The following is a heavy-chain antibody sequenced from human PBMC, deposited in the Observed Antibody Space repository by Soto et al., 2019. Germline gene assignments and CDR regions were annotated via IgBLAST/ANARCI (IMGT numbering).Heavy chain of an antibody. V-gene: IGHV4-39*01. CDR2: IYYSGST. D-gene: IGHD6-13*01. CDR3: ASRGSSSWCGY. J-gene: IGHJ4*02. CDR1: GGSISSSSYY. Sequence: QLQLQESGPGLVKPSETLSLTCTVSGGSISSSSYYWGWIRQPPGKGLEWIGSIYYSGSTYYNPSRRIQVHTYVDTSNNQVSLKLSSVTAAVTAVYYCASRGSSSWCGYWVERTLVTVSS.